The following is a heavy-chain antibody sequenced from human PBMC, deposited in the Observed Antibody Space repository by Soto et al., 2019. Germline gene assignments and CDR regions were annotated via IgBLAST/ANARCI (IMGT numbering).Heavy chain of an antibody. CDR2: IYYSGST. CDR3: AGYCSSTSCYINWFDP. CDR1: GGSISSSSYY. D-gene: IGHD2-2*02. J-gene: IGHJ5*02. Sequence: SETLSLTCTVSGGSISSSSYYWGWIRQPPGKGLEWIGSIYYSGSTYYNPSLKSRVTISVDTSKNQFSLKLSSVTAADTAVYYCAGYCSSTSCYINWFDPWGQGTLVTVSS. V-gene: IGHV4-39*01.